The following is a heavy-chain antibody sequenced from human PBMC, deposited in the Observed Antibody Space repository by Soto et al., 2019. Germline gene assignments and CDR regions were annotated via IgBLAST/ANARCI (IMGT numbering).Heavy chain of an antibody. J-gene: IGHJ5*02. V-gene: IGHV1-3*01. D-gene: IGHD6-19*01. CDR3: ARDLYSSGPFDP. Sequence: ASVKVSCKASGYTFTSYAMHWVRQAPGQRLEWMGWINAGNGNTKYSQKFQGRVTITRDTSASTAYMELSSLRSEDTAVYYCARDLYSSGPFDPWGQETLVTVSS. CDR2: INAGNGNT. CDR1: GYTFTSYA.